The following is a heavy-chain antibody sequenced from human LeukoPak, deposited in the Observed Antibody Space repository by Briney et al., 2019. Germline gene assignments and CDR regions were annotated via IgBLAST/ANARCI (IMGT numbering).Heavy chain of an antibody. V-gene: IGHV3-7*01. D-gene: IGHD6-19*01. CDR3: ARDTYSSGWDQPGGFDY. J-gene: IGHJ4*02. CDR2: IKQDGSEK. CDR1: GFTFSSYW. Sequence: PGGSLRLSCAASGFTFSSYWMSWVRQAPGKGLEWVANIKQDGSEKYYVDSVKGRFTISRDNAKNSLYLQMNSLRAEDTAVYYCARDTYSSGWDQPGGFDYWGQGTLVTVSS.